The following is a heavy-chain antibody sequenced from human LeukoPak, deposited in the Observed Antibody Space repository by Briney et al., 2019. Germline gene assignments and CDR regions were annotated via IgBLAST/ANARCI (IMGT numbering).Heavy chain of an antibody. V-gene: IGHV1-18*01. J-gene: IGHJ3*02. Sequence: ASVKVSCKASGYTFTSYGISWVRQAPGQGLEWMGWISAYNGNTNYAQKLQGRVTMTTDTSTSTAYMELRSLRSDDTAVYYCARDPDGPFYYYGSGHRGDAFDIWGQGTMVTVSS. CDR2: ISAYNGNT. D-gene: IGHD3-10*01. CDR1: GYTFTSYG. CDR3: ARDPDGPFYYYGSGHRGDAFDI.